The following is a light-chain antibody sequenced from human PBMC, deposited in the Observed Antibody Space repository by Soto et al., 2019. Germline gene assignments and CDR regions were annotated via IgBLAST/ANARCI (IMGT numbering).Light chain of an antibody. CDR1: SSDVGGYNY. Sequence: QSALTQPPSASGSPGQSVTISCTGTSSDVGGYNYVSWYQQHPGQAPKLIIYAVSERLLGVPDRFSGSKSGNTASLTVSGLQAEDEADYYCSSFADNNNVVFGGGTKLTVL. J-gene: IGLJ2*01. CDR3: SSFADNNNVV. V-gene: IGLV2-8*01. CDR2: AVS.